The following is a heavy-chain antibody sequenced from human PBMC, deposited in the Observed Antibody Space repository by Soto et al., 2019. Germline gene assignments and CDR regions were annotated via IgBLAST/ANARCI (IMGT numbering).Heavy chain of an antibody. V-gene: IGHV5-51*01. CDR1: GYSFTSYW. J-gene: IGHJ3*02. CDR3: ARTDGYNFGFAAFDI. D-gene: IGHD5-12*01. Sequence: PGESLKISCKGSGYSFTSYWIGWVRQMPGKGLEWMGIIYPGDSDTRYSPSFQGQVTISADKSISTAYLQWSSLKASDTAMYYCARTDGYNFGFAAFDICGQGTMVTVS. CDR2: IYPGDSDT.